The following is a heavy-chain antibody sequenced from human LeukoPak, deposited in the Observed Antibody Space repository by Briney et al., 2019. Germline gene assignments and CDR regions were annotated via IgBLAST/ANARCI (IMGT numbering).Heavy chain of an antibody. V-gene: IGHV3-9*01. Sequence: PGRSLRLSCAASGFPFSNYAMSWVRQAPGKGLECVSGISWNSGSIGYADSVKGRFTISRDNAKNSLYLQMNSLRAEDTALYYCAKDKEGGDYGSGSLGAFDIWGQGTMVTVSS. J-gene: IGHJ3*02. CDR1: GFPFSNYA. CDR3: AKDKEGGDYGSGSLGAFDI. D-gene: IGHD3-10*01. CDR2: ISWNSGSI.